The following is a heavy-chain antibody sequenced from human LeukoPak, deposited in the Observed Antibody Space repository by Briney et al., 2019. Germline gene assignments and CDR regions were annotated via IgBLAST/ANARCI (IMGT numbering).Heavy chain of an antibody. Sequence: GASVKVSCKVSGYTLTELSMHWVRQAPGQGLEWMGIINPSGGSTSYAQKFQGRVTMTRDTSTSTVYMGLSSLRSEDTAVYYCARTRVFWSASEAFDIWGQGTMVTVSS. CDR2: INPSGGST. J-gene: IGHJ3*02. D-gene: IGHD3-3*01. CDR3: ARTRVFWSASEAFDI. V-gene: IGHV1-46*01. CDR1: GYTLTELS.